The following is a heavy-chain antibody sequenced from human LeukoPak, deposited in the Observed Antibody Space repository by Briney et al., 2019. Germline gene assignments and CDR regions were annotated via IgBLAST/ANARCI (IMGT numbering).Heavy chain of an antibody. D-gene: IGHD5-18*01. Sequence: PSETLSLTCTVSGGSISSSSYYWGWIRQPPGKGLEWIGSIYYSGSTYYNPSLKSRVTISVDTSKNQFSLKLSSVTAADTAVYYCARPNVDTAMVPFGYWGQGTLVTVSS. CDR2: IYYSGST. V-gene: IGHV4-39*07. CDR3: ARPNVDTAMVPFGY. CDR1: GGSISSSSYY. J-gene: IGHJ4*02.